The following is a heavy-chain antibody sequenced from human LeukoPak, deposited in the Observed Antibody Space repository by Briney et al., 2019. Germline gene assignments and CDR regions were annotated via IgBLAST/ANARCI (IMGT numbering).Heavy chain of an antibody. J-gene: IGHJ6*02. CDR3: ASSDSLRMDV. Sequence: GGSLRLSCAASGFTVSSNYMSWVRQAPGKGLEWVSVIYSGGSTYYADSVKGRFTISRDNSKNTLYLQMNSLRAEDTAVYYCASSDSLRMDVWGQGTTDTVSS. CDR2: IYSGGST. V-gene: IGHV3-66*01. D-gene: IGHD2-15*01. CDR1: GFTVSSNY.